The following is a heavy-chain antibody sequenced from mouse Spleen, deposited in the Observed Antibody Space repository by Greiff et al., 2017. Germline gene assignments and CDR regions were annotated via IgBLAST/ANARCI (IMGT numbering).Heavy chain of an antibody. V-gene: IGHV1-69*01. CDR3: ARRLLDYGYAMDY. CDR1: GYTFTSYW. J-gene: IGHJ4*01. CDR2: IDPSDSYT. D-gene: IGHD2-4*01. Sequence: QVQLQQSGAELVMPGASVKLSCKASGYTFTSYWMHWVKQRPGQGLEWIGEIDPSDSYTNYNQKFKGKATLTVDKSSSTAYMQLSSLTSEDSAVYYCARRLLDYGYAMDYWGQGTSVTVSS.